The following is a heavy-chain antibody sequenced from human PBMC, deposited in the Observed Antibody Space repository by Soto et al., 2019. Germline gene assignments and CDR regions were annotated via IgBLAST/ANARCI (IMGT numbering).Heavy chain of an antibody. CDR3: ARVTDR. V-gene: IGHV4-59*12. Sequence: SETLSLTCTVFGGPISSYYWSWIRQPPGKGLEWIGYIYYSGSTNYNPSLKSRVTISVDTSKNQFSLKLSSVTAEDTAVYYCARVTDRWGQGNLVPVSS. CDR1: GGPISSYY. J-gene: IGHJ5*02. CDR2: IYYSGST.